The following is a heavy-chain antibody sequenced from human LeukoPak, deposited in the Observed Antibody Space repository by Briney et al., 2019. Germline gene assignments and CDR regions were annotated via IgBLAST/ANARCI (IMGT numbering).Heavy chain of an antibody. CDR2: IYSGGST. CDR3: ARVFEGVEDS. Sequence: GGSLRLSCAASGFTVSNNYMSWVRQAPGKGLEWVSVIYSGGSTYYADSVKGRFTVSRDTSKNTLYLQMNSLRAEDTAVYYCARVFEGVEDSWGQGTLVTVSS. V-gene: IGHV3-53*01. CDR1: GFTVSNNY. J-gene: IGHJ4*02. D-gene: IGHD3-10*01.